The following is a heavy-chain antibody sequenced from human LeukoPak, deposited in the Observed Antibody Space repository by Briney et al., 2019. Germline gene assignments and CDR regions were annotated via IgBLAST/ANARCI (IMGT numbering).Heavy chain of an antibody. Sequence: GGSLRLSCAASGFTFSSYAMSWVRQAPGKGLEWVSAISGSGGSTYYADSVKGRFTISRDNSKNTLYLQMSSLRAEDTAVYYCAKGLDIVVPYYAMDVWGQGTTVTVSS. CDR1: GFTFSSYA. D-gene: IGHD2-2*01. V-gene: IGHV3-23*01. CDR3: AKGLDIVVPYYAMDV. J-gene: IGHJ6*02. CDR2: ISGSGGST.